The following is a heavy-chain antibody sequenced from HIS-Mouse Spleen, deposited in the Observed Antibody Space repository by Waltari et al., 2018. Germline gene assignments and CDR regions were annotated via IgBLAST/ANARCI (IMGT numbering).Heavy chain of an antibody. CDR1: GGSISSYY. J-gene: IGHJ3*02. D-gene: IGHD6-6*01. CDR2: IYYSGST. Sequence: QVQLQESGPGLVKPSETLSLTCTASGGSISSYYSSCIRQPPGKGLEWIGYIYYSGSTNYNPSLKSRVTISVDTSKNQFSLKLSSVTAADTAVYYCAREANSSSSSGAFDIWGQGTMVTVSS. V-gene: IGHV4-59*01. CDR3: AREANSSSSSGAFDI.